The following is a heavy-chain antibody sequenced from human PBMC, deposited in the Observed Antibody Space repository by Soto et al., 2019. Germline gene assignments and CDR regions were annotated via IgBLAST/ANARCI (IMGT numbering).Heavy chain of an antibody. J-gene: IGHJ4*02. V-gene: IGHV3-48*03. CDR2: ISTSGGTI. CDR1: GFPLSSHE. D-gene: IGHD3-3*01. CDR3: VRDSRNTSFGVVTHDY. Sequence: GGSLRLSCAASGFPLSSHEMNWVRQAPGKGLEWIAFISTSGGTIHYADSVQGRFTVSRDHAKNSLFLQMDSLRVDDSALYYCVRDSRNTSFGVVTHDYWGPGTLVTVSS.